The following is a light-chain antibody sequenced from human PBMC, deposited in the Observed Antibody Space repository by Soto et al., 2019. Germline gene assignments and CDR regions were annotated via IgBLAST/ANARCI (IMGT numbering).Light chain of an antibody. CDR2: GAS. Sequence: ESVLTQSPGTLSLSPGERATLSCRASQSVSSNYLAWYQQKPGQAPRLLIYGASTRATGIPDRFSGSGSGTEFTLTISSLQPDDFATYYCQQYDNYPLTFGGGTKVDI. V-gene: IGKV3-20*01. CDR3: QQYDNYPLT. CDR1: QSVSSNY. J-gene: IGKJ4*01.